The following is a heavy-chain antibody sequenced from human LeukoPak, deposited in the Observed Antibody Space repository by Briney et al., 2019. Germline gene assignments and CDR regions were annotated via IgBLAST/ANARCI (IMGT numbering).Heavy chain of an antibody. D-gene: IGHD3-9*01. CDR3: ARDLDDTLTGNFDY. J-gene: IGHJ4*02. CDR1: GFTFSDYY. CDR2: ISDSGDTI. Sequence: GGSLRLSCAASGFTFSDYYMSWIRQAPGKGLEWVPSISDSGDTIHYADSVRGRFTISRDNAKNSLYLQMNSLRAEDTAVYYCARDLDDTLTGNFDYWGQGTLVTVSS. V-gene: IGHV3-11*01.